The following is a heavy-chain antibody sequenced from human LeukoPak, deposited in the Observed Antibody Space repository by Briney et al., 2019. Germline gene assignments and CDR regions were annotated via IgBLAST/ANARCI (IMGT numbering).Heavy chain of an antibody. CDR2: INHSGST. Sequence: SETLSLTCAVYGGSFSGYYWSWIRQPPGKGLEWIGEINHSGSTNYNPSLKSRVTISVDTSKNQFSLKLSSVTAADTAVYYCARHSNKLRFLEWLPLDYWGQGTLVTVSS. CDR3: ARHSNKLRFLEWLPLDY. V-gene: IGHV4-34*01. J-gene: IGHJ4*02. D-gene: IGHD3-3*01. CDR1: GGSFSGYY.